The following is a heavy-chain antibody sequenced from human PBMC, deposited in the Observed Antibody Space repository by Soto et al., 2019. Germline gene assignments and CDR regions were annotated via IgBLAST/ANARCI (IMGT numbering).Heavy chain of an antibody. D-gene: IGHD3-3*01. CDR2: IYSGGST. J-gene: IGHJ6*02. V-gene: IGHV3-53*01. Sequence: GGSLRLSCAASGFTVSSNYMSWVRQAPGKGLEWVSVIYSGGSTYYADSVKGRFTISRDNSKNTLYLQMNSLRAEDTAVYYCARETRRYYDFWSGEDPYGMDVWGQGTTVTVSS. CDR3: ARETRRYYDFWSGEDPYGMDV. CDR1: GFTVSSNY.